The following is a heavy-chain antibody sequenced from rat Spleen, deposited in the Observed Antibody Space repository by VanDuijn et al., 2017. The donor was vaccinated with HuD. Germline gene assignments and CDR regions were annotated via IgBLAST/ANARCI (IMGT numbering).Heavy chain of an antibody. CDR1: GFTFNSYD. CDR2: ISYDGGNT. V-gene: IGHV5-25*01. J-gene: IGHJ2*01. D-gene: IGHD1-2*01. CDR3: ARQHSSYINFDY. Sequence: EVQLVESGGDLVQPGRSLKLSCAASGFTFNSYDMAWVSQAPTKGLEWVASISYDGGNTYYRDSVKGRFTISRDNAKSSLYLQMDSLRSEDTATYYCARQHSSYINFDYWGQGVMVTVSS.